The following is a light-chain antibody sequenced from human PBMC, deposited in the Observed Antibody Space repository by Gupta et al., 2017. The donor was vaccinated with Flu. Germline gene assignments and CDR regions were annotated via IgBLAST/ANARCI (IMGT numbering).Light chain of an antibody. CDR3: QQYNNYPFT. J-gene: IGKJ3*01. CDR1: QDIRNS. Sequence: DRVTITCRAIQDIRNSLACFQQKPGKAPKSLIYAASSLESGVPSRFSGSGSGTDFTLTINNLQPEDFAAYYCQQYNNYPFTFGPGTNVNIK. CDR2: AAS. V-gene: IGKV1-16*01.